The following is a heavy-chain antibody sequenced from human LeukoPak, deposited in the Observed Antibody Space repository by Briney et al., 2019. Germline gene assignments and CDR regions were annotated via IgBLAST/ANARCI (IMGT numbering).Heavy chain of an antibody. Sequence: ASVKVSCKGSGGTFSSYAIRWVRQAPGQELEWMEWINPNSGGTNYAQKFQGRVTMTRDTSISTAYMELSRLRSDDTAVYYCATYCTNGECFRNFVYWGQGTLVTVSS. CDR3: ATYCTNGECFRNFVY. CDR2: INPNSGGT. J-gene: IGHJ4*02. V-gene: IGHV1-2*02. D-gene: IGHD2-8*01. CDR1: GGTFSSYA.